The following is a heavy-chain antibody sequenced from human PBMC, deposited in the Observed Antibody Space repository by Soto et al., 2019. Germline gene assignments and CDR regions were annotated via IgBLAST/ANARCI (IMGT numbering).Heavy chain of an antibody. J-gene: IGHJ6*02. Sequence: SVKVSCKASGGTFSSYAISWVRQAPGQGLEWMGGIIPIFGTANYAQKFQGRVTITADESTSTAYMELSSLRSEDTAVYYCARDRLEGCCSGGSCYGLNGMDVWGQGTTVTVSS. CDR2: IIPIFGTA. CDR1: GGTFSSYA. CDR3: ARDRLEGCCSGGSCYGLNGMDV. D-gene: IGHD2-15*01. V-gene: IGHV1-69*13.